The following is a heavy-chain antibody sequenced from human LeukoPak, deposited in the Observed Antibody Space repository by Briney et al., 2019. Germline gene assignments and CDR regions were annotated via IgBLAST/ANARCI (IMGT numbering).Heavy chain of an antibody. D-gene: IGHD6-6*01. V-gene: IGHV1-3*01. CDR3: ARAPGSIAARGYNWFDP. CDR1: GYTFTSYA. J-gene: IGHJ5*02. Sequence: ASVKVSCKASGYTFTSYAMHWVRQAPGQRLEWMGWINAGNGNTKYSQKFQGRVTITRDTSASTAYMELSSLRSEDTAVYYCARAPGSIAARGYNWFDPWGQGTLVTVSS. CDR2: INAGNGNT.